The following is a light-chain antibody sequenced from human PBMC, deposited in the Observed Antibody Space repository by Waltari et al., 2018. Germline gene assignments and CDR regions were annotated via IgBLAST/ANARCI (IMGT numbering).Light chain of an antibody. J-gene: IGLJ1*01. V-gene: IGLV2-23*01. CDR1: SSGIGDSHL. CDR2: EDT. Sequence: QSALTQPASVSGSPGQSITISCAGTSSGIGDSHLFSWYHQHPGKAPKLILYEDTKRPSGVSNRFSGSKSGNTASLTISGLQADDEGDYYCCSYAGLYVFATGTKVTVL. CDR3: CSYAGLYV.